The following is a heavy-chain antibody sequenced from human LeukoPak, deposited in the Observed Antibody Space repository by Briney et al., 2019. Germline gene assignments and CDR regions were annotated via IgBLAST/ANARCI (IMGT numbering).Heavy chain of an antibody. J-gene: IGHJ6*02. CDR1: GFTFSSYA. CDR3: AQYCSGGGCWSYYYYGMDV. D-gene: IGHD2-15*01. V-gene: IGHV3-23*01. CDR2: ISGSGGDT. Sequence: GGSLRLSCAASGFTFSSYAMSWVRQAPGKGLEWVSAISGSGGDTYYADSVKGRFTISRDNSENTLFLLMNSLRAEDTAVYYCAQYCSGGGCWSYYYYGMDVWGQGTTVTVSS.